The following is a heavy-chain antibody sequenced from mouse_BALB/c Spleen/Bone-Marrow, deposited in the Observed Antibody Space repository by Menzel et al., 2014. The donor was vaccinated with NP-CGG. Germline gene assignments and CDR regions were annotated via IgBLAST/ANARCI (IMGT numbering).Heavy chain of an antibody. CDR3: ARHAYYDQTEVSFIY. CDR1: GFTFSSYG. V-gene: IGHV5-9-2*01. D-gene: IGHD2-4*01. J-gene: IGHJ3*01. CDR2: ISGGGSYT. Sequence: EVKVVDSGGGLVKSGGSLKLSCAASGFTFSSYGVSWVRQTPEKRLEWVATISGGGSYTSYSDSVKGRFTISRDNAKNNLYLQLSSLRSEDTAVYYCARHAYYDQTEVSFIYWGQGTLVTVSA.